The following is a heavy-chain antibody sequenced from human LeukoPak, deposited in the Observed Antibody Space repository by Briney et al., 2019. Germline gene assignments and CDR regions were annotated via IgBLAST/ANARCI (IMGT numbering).Heavy chain of an antibody. V-gene: IGHV1-69*05. CDR3: ASGHIGFDY. J-gene: IGHJ4*02. CDR1: GYTFTSNG. D-gene: IGHD3-10*01. CDR2: IIPIFGTA. Sequence: EASVKVSCKASGYTFTSNGISWVRQAPGQGLEWMGRIIPIFGTANYAQKFQGRVTITTDESTSTAYMELSSLRSEDTAVYYCASGHIGFDYWGQGTLVTVSS.